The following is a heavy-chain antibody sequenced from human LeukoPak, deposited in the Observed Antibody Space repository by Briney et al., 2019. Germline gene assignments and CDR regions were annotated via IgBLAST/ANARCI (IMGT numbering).Heavy chain of an antibody. CDR2: ISSSGTVI. CDR3: ARIYYYGSGSYYESMDV. Sequence: GGSLRLSCAASGFTFSSYEMNWVRQAPGKGLEWVSYISSSGTVIYYADSVKGRFTISRDNAKNSLCLRMNSLRAEDTAVYYCARIYYYGSGSYYESMDVWGKGTTVTVSS. D-gene: IGHD3-10*01. J-gene: IGHJ6*03. CDR1: GFTFSSYE. V-gene: IGHV3-48*03.